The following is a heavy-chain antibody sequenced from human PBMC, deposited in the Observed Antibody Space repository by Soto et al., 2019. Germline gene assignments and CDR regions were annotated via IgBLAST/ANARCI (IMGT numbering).Heavy chain of an antibody. CDR1: GFTVSSNY. V-gene: IGHV3-53*01. J-gene: IGHJ1*01. CDR2: IYSGGST. CDR3: ARGTLQH. Sequence: GESLKISCAASGFTVSSNYMSWVRQAPGKGLEWVSVIYSGGSTYYADSVKGRFTISRDNSKNTLYLQMNSLRAEDTAVYYCARGTLQHWGQGTLVTVSS.